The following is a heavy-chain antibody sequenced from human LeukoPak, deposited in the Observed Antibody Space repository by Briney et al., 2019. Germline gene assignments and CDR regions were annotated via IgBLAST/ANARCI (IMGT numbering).Heavy chain of an antibody. CDR1: GFIVSSNC. J-gene: IGHJ4*02. CDR3: AKEGGLPGYFDY. V-gene: IGHV3-53*01. CDR2: IYSGGNT. Sequence: GGSLRLSCAASGFIVSSNCMSWVRQAPGKGLEWVSVIYSGGNTHYADSVQGRFIISRDNSKNTLFLQMNSLRAEDTAVYYCAKEGGLPGYFDYWGQGTLVTVSS.